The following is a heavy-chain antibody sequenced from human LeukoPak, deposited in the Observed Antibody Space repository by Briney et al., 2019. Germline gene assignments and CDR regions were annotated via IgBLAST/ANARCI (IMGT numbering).Heavy chain of an antibody. CDR2: INAGNGNT. V-gene: IGHV1-3*01. J-gene: IGHJ6*02. Sequence: ASVKVSCKASGYTFTSYAMHWVRQAPGQRLEWMGWINAGNGNTKYSQKFQGRVTITADESTSTAYMELSSLRSEDTAVYYCARDTYSYVVYYYYYGMDVWGQGTTVTVSS. CDR1: GYTFTSYA. D-gene: IGHD5-18*01. CDR3: ARDTYSYVVYYYYYGMDV.